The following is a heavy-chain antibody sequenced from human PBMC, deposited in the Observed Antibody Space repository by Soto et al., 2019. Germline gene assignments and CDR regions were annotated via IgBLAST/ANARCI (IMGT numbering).Heavy chain of an antibody. Sequence: GGSLRLSCAASGFTFSRHGMHWVRQAPGKGLEWVAVISYDGSNRYYVDSVKGRFTVSRDNSKNTLYLQLNSLTADDTAVYYCARGTEAMTSSGWRDQWGQGTLVTVSS. V-gene: IGHV3-30*03. CDR1: GFTFSRHG. CDR3: ARGTEAMTSSGWRDQ. CDR2: ISYDGSNR. J-gene: IGHJ1*01. D-gene: IGHD6-19*01.